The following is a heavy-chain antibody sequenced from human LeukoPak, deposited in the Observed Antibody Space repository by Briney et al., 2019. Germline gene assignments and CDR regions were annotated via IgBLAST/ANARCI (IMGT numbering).Heavy chain of an antibody. J-gene: IGHJ3*02. Sequence: SETLSLTCTVSDDSISDYYRGWIRQPPGKGREWIGYFHNSGTSTYNPSLKSRVTISADTSKNQFSLKLSSVTAADTAVYYCARDLSRWSGSYYTHDAFDIWGQGTMVTVSS. D-gene: IGHD1-26*01. CDR2: FHNSGTS. CDR1: DDSISDYY. CDR3: ARDLSRWSGSYYTHDAFDI. V-gene: IGHV4-59*01.